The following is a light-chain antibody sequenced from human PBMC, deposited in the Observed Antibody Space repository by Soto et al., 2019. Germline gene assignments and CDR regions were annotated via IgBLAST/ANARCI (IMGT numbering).Light chain of an antibody. V-gene: IGKV3-15*01. CDR3: QQYTTSLT. Sequence: EILMTQSPATLSVSPGERVILSRRASQSVGSTLAWYQQKPGQAPRLLIRGASTRATGVPARFSGSGSGTEFTLTISSLQSEDFAVYYCQQYTTSLTIGGGTTLEIK. CDR2: GAS. J-gene: IGKJ4*02. CDR1: QSVGST.